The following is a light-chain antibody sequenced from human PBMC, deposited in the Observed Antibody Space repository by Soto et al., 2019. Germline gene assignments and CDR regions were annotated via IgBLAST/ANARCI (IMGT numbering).Light chain of an antibody. CDR1: QSVSSND. CDR3: QQYCTSLWT. V-gene: IGKV3-20*01. Sequence: EMVLTQSPGTLSLSPGERATLSCRSSQSVSSNDLAWYQQKPGQAPRLLIYAASSSATGIPDRFSGSGSGTDFTLTISRLEPEDFAVYYCQQYCTSLWTFGQGTKVEIK. J-gene: IGKJ1*01. CDR2: AAS.